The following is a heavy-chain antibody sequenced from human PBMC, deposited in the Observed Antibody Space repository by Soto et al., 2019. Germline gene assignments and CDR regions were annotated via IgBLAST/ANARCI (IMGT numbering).Heavy chain of an antibody. J-gene: IGHJ6*02. CDR2: LGVGNGDT. V-gene: IGHV1-3*01. D-gene: IGHD2-15*01. CDR3: ATSEGDCGGGSCYNYFYYYGMDV. CDR1: GDTRTDFS. Sequence: GASVKVSCKASGDTRTDFSMHWVRQAPGQRPEWMGWLGVGNGDTKYSQKFQGRVTITRDTSARTAYMELSNLRSEDTAVYYCATSEGDCGGGSCYNYFYYYGMDVWGQGTTVTVSS.